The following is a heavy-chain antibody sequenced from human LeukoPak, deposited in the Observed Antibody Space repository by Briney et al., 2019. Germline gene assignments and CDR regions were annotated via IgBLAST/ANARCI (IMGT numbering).Heavy chain of an antibody. J-gene: IGHJ4*01. CDR2: ISLDGNNE. V-gene: IGHV3-30-3*01. CDR3: ARDLSGHWTYDY. CDR1: GFTFRNYY. D-gene: IGHD1-1*01. Sequence: GRSLRLSCAASGFTFRNYYMHWVRQAPGKGLEWVAVISLDGNNEYYADSVKGRSSLSRDNSMNTLYLQLNSLRTEDTAMYYCARDLSGHWTYDYWGQGTLVTVSS.